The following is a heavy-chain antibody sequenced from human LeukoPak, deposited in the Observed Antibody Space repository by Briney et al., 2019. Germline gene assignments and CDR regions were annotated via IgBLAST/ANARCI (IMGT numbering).Heavy chain of an antibody. CDR2: ISPDGSQT. Sequence: PGGPLRPSCAASGFSLSNYWMHWVRQAPGKGLMWVSQISPDGSQTFYADSVKGRFTISRDNAKNTLFLQMDSLRAEDTALYYCVRSLRSADFWGQGTLVTVSS. CDR1: GFSLSNYW. J-gene: IGHJ4*02. CDR3: VRSLRSADF. V-gene: IGHV3-74*01.